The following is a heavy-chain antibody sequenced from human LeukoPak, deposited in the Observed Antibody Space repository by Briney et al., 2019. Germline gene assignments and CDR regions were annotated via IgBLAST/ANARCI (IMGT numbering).Heavy chain of an antibody. CDR3: ARDSGRDAFDI. Sequence: PSETLSLTCTVSGGSISSGGYYWSWIRQHPGKGLESIGYIYYSGSTYYNPSLKSRVTISVDTSKNQFSLKLSSVTAADTAVYYCARDSGRDAFDIWGQGTMVTVSS. V-gene: IGHV4-31*03. CDR1: GGSISSGGYY. J-gene: IGHJ3*02. CDR2: IYYSGST.